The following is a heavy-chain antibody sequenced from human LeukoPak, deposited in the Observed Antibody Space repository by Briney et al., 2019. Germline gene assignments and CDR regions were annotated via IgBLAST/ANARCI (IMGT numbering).Heavy chain of an antibody. V-gene: IGHV5-10-1*01. D-gene: IGHD6-19*01. CDR1: GYSFTSYR. CDR2: IDPSDSYT. CDR3: ARHIAVAHFDY. J-gene: IGHJ4*02. Sequence: GESLRIPCKGSGYSFTSYRISWVRQMPGKGLGWMGRIDPSDSYTNYRPSFQGHVTISADKSISTAYLQWSSLKASDTAMYYCARHIAVAHFDYWGQGTLVTVSS.